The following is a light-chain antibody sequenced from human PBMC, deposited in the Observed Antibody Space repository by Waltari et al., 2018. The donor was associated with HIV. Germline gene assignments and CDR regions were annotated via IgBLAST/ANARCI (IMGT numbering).Light chain of an antibody. CDR1: ALPKQS. CDR2: QDT. V-gene: IGLV3-25*03. J-gene: IGLJ3*02. Sequence: SYELTQPPSVSVSPGQTARITCPGDALPKQSAYWFQQKPGQAPVLVIYQDTERPSGIPERLSGSSLGTMVTLTITGVQAEDEADYYCQSTDRSGTYWVFGGGTKLTVL. CDR3: QSTDRSGTYWV.